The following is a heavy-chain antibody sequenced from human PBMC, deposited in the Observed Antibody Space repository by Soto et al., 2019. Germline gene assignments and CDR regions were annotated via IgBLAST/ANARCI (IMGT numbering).Heavy chain of an antibody. J-gene: IGHJ4*02. V-gene: IGHV4-59*08. CDR2: IYYSGST. D-gene: IGHD3-16*01. CDR1: GGSISNYY. CDR3: ARRWGTTFDY. Sequence: QVQLQESGPGLVKPSETLSLTCTVSGGSISNYYWSWIRQPPGKGLEWIGYIYYSGSTNYNPSLKSRVTISVDTSKNQFSLKLSSVTAADTAGYYCARRWGTTFDYWGQGTLVTVSS.